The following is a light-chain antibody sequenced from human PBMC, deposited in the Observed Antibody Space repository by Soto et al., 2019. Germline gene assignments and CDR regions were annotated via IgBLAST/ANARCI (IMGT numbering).Light chain of an antibody. CDR3: QQYGDSPET. Sequence: EIVLTQSPGTLSLSPGERATLSCRASQSVASNYLAWYQLKPGQAPRLLIYGASSRATGIPDRFGGSGSGTDFTLTISRLEPADLAVYFCQQYGDSPETVGQGTKVEIK. CDR2: GAS. V-gene: IGKV3-20*01. J-gene: IGKJ1*01. CDR1: QSVASNY.